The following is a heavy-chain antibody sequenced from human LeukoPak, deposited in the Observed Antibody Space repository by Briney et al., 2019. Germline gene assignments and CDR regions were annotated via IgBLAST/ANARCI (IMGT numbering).Heavy chain of an antibody. J-gene: IGHJ6*04. V-gene: IGHV4-61*01. Sequence: SETLSLTCTVSGGSVSSGSYYWSWIRQPPGKGLEWIGYIRYSGSTNYNPSLKSRVTISVDTSKNQFSLKLSSVTAADTAVYYCARDQREVVRGVIQDYYYFYGMDVGGKGTTVTVSS. CDR1: GGSVSSGSYY. CDR3: ARDQREVVRGVIQDYYYFYGMDV. D-gene: IGHD3-10*01. CDR2: IRYSGST.